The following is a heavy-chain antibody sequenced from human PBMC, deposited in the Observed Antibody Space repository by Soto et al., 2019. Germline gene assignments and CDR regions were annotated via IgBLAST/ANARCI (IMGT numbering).Heavy chain of an antibody. Sequence: ASVKISCKASGYTFTSYGISWVRQAPGQGLEWMGWISAYNGNTNYAQKLQGRVTMTTDTSTSTAYMELRSLRSDDTAVYYCARGLDLIGYCSGGSCSRLVWFERWGQGTLVTVSS. CDR2: ISAYNGNT. V-gene: IGHV1-18*04. D-gene: IGHD2-15*01. CDR3: ARGLDLIGYCSGGSCSRLVWFER. CDR1: GYTFTSYG. J-gene: IGHJ5*02.